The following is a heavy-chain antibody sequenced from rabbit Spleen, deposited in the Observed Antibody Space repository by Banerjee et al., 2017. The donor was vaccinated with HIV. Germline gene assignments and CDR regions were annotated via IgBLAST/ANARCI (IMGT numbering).Heavy chain of an antibody. CDR3: ARDTSSSFSSYGMDL. Sequence: QEQLVESGGGLVKPGASLTLTCTASGFSFSSTYDMCWVRQAPGKGLEWIACIDVGSSGFTYFASWAKGRFTISKTSSTTVTLQMTSLTAADTATYFCARDTSSSFSSYGMDLWGQGTLVTVS. CDR2: IDVGSSGFT. CDR1: GFSFSSTYD. V-gene: IGHV1S45*01. J-gene: IGHJ6*01. D-gene: IGHD1-1*01.